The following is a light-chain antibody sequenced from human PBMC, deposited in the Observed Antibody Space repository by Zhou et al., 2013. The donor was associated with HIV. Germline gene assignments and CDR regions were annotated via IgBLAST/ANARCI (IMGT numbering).Light chain of an antibody. CDR2: ATS. V-gene: IGKV1-39*01. CDR3: QQIYT. Sequence: DIQMTQSPSSLSASVGDRVTITCRASQSISSYLNWYQQKPGKAPKLLIYATSSLQSGVSSRFSGSGSGTDFTLTINSLQPEDSATYYCQQIYTFGQGTKLEIK. CDR1: QSISSY. J-gene: IGKJ2*01.